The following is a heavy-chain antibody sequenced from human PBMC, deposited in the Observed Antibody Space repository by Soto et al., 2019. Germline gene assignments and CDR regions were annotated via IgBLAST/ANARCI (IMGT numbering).Heavy chain of an antibody. V-gene: IGHV4-38-2*01. CDR1: GYSISSGYY. J-gene: IGHJ4*02. Sequence: SETLSLTCAVSGYSISSGYYLGWIRQPPGKGLEWIGSIYHSGSTYYNPSLKSRVTISVDTSKNQFSLKLSSVTAADTAVYYCARYDILTGYLFGLDYWGQGTLVTVSS. CDR3: ARYDILTGYLFGLDY. CDR2: IYHSGST. D-gene: IGHD3-9*01.